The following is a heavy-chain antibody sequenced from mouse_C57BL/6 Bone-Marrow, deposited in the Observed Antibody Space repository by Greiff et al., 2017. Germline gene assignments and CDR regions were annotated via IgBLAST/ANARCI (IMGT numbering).Heavy chain of an antibody. CDR3: ARGVDDDYCVDFDV. D-gene: IGHD2-4*01. V-gene: IGHV1-55*01. Sequence: QVQLQQPGAELVKPGASVKMSCKASGYTFTSYWITWVKQRPGQGLEWIGDIYPGSGSTNYNEKFKGKATLTVDTSSSTAYMQLSSLTSEDSAVYYCARGVDDDYCVDFDVWGTGTTVTVSS. CDR1: GYTFTSYW. CDR2: IYPGSGST. J-gene: IGHJ1*03.